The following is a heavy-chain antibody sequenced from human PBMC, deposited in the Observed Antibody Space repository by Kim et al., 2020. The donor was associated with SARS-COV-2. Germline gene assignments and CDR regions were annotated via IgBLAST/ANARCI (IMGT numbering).Heavy chain of an antibody. CDR3: ARHDDSILYYTSAFDI. CDR1: GGSISSYY. V-gene: IGHV4-59*08. CDR2: IYYSGST. D-gene: IGHD2-8*01. J-gene: IGHJ3*02. Sequence: SETLSLTCTVSGGSISSYYWSWIRQPPGKGLEWIGYIYYSGSTNYNPSLKSRVTISVDMSKNQFSLKLSSVTAADTAVYYCARHDDSILYYTSAFDIWGQGTMVTVSS.